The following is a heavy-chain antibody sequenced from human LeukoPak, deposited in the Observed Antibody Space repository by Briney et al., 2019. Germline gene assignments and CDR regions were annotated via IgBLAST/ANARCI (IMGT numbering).Heavy chain of an antibody. J-gene: IGHJ4*02. V-gene: IGHV1-69*02. D-gene: IGHD2-2*01. CDR3: ARTLRDIVVVPAAGAQFDY. Sequence: SVKVSCKASGGTFSSYTISWVRQAPGQGLEWMGRIIPILGIANYAQKFQGRVTITADKSTSTAYMELSSLRSEDTAVYYCARTLRDIVVVPAAGAQFDYWGQGTLVTVSS. CDR2: IIPILGIA. CDR1: GGTFSSYT.